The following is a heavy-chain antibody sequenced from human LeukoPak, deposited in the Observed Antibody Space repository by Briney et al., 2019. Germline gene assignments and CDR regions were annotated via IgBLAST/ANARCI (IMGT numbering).Heavy chain of an antibody. CDR1: GYTFIGYY. J-gene: IGHJ4*02. CDR2: INPDTSDT. CDR3: TRAAAGILTY. D-gene: IGHD3-9*01. V-gene: IGHV1-2*06. Sequence: ASVKVSCKASGYTFIGYYINWVRQAPGQGLEWLGRINPDTSDTNYAQKFQGRVTMTRDTSISTAYMELSRLTSDDTAVYYCTRAAAGILTYWGQGTLVTVSS.